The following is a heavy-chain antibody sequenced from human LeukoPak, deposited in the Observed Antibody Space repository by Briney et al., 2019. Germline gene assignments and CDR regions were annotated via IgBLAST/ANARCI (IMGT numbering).Heavy chain of an antibody. J-gene: IGHJ5*02. V-gene: IGHV4-31*03. CDR2: IYYSGST. CDR3: ARGVRVQGWFDP. Sequence: SQTLSLTCTVSGGSISSGGYYWSWIRQHPGKGLEWIGYIYYSGSTYYNPSLKSRVTISVDTSKNQFSLKLSSVTAADTAVYYCARGVRVQGWFDPWGQGTLVTVSS. CDR1: GGSISSGGYY. D-gene: IGHD2-8*01.